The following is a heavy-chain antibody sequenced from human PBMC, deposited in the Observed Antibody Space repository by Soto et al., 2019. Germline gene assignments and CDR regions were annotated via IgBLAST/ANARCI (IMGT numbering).Heavy chain of an antibody. V-gene: IGHV1-3*01. CDR2: INAGNGNT. Sequence: GASVKVSCKASGYTFTSYAMHWVRQAPGQRLEWMGWINAGNGNTKYSQKFQGRVTITRVTSASTAYMELSSLRSEDTAVYYCAREFYQLLWSYYYYGMDVWGQGTTVTVSS. J-gene: IGHJ6*02. CDR1: GYTFTSYA. CDR3: AREFYQLLWSYYYYGMDV. D-gene: IGHD2-2*01.